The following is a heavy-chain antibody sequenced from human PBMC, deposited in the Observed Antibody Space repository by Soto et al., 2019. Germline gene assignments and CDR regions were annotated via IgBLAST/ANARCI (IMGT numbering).Heavy chain of an antibody. Sequence: GGSLRLSCVASGFIFSDYWMTWVRQAPGKGLEWVANIKQDISEIYYVDSVKGRFTISRDNTKNSLYLQMNNLRADDTAVYYCARDWNGYRDYWGQGTLVTVSS. V-gene: IGHV3-7*05. J-gene: IGHJ4*02. CDR2: IKQDISEI. CDR3: ARDWNGYRDY. CDR1: GFIFSDYW. D-gene: IGHD5-12*01.